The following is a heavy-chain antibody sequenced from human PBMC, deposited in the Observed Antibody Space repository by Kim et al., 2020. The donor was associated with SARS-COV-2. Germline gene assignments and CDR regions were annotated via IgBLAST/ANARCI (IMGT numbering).Heavy chain of an antibody. CDR3: AGGAGWYAS. J-gene: IGHJ5*01. CDR2: GGNT. V-gene: IGHV4-59*09. Sequence: GGNTNYNPSLRGRVTISVETSKNQFSLKLNSVTDADMAVYYCAGGAGWYASWGQGTLVTVSS.